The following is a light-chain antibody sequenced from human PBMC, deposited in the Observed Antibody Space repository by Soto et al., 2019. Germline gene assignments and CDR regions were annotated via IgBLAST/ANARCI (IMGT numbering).Light chain of an antibody. CDR1: QSVSSSY. Sequence: EIVLTQSPGTLSLSPGERATLSCRASQSVSSSYLAWYQQKPGQAPRLLIYGASSRATGIPDRFSGSGSGTVFTLTISRLEPEDFAVYDCQQYGSSPPAFGQGTKVEIK. CDR3: QQYGSSPPA. CDR2: GAS. J-gene: IGKJ1*01. V-gene: IGKV3-20*01.